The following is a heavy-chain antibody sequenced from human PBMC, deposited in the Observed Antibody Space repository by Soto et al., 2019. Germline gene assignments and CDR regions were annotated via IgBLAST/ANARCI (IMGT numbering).Heavy chain of an antibody. D-gene: IGHD3-22*01. J-gene: IGHJ4*02. CDR2: IDPTDSYT. Sequence: GESLKISCKGSGYSFTSYWISWVRQMPGKGLEWMGRIDPTDSYTNYSPSFQGHVTISADKSINSAYLQWNSLKASDTAMYYCARHSRDGNSHEYWGQGSLVTVSS. V-gene: IGHV5-10-1*01. CDR3: ARHSRDGNSHEY. CDR1: GYSFTSYW.